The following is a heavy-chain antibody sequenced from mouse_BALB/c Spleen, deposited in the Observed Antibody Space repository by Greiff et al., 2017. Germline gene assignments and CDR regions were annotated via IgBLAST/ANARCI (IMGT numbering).Heavy chain of an antibody. V-gene: IGHV5-17*02. J-gene: IGHJ4*01. CDR2: ISSGSSTI. CDR1: GFTFSSFG. Sequence: EVKVVESGGGLVQPGGSRKLSCAASGFTFSSFGMHWVRQAPEKGLEWVAYISSGSSTIYYADTVKGRFTISRDNPKNTLFLQMTSLRSEDTAMYYCARSRYGGYYAMDYWGQGTSVTVSS. D-gene: IGHD2-14*01. CDR3: ARSRYGGYYAMDY.